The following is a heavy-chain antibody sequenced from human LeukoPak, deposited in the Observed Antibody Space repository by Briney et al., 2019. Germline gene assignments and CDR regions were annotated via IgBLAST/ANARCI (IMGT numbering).Heavy chain of an antibody. CDR2: INHSGTT. D-gene: IGHD3-10*01. Sequence: SETLSLTCAVSGVSFSGYYWTYIRQPPGKGLEWIGEINHSGTTYYNASLESRVSMSFDTSKNQFSLKLIAVPAADTAVYYFASLSKHYSGSGTYSYYFDYSGQGTLVTVSS. CDR3: ASLSKHYSGSGTYSYYFDY. J-gene: IGHJ4*02. CDR1: GVSFSGYY. V-gene: IGHV4-34*01.